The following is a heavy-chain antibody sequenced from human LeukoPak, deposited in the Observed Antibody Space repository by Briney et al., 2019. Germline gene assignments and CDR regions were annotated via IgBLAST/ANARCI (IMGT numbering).Heavy chain of an antibody. J-gene: IGHJ4*02. Sequence: PSETLSLTCTVSGYSISSGYYWGWIRQPPGKGLEWIGSIYHSGSTYYNPSLKSRVTISVDTSKNQFSLKLSSVTAADTAVYYCAIYSYGSPFDYWGQGTLVTVSS. CDR1: GYSISSGYY. D-gene: IGHD5-18*01. V-gene: IGHV4-38-2*02. CDR2: IYHSGST. CDR3: AIYSYGSPFDY.